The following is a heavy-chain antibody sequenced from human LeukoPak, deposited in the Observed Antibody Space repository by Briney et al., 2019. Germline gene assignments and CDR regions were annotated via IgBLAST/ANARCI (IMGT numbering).Heavy chain of an antibody. CDR1: GYTFTGYY. V-gene: IGHV1-2*06. J-gene: IGHJ4*02. D-gene: IGHD3-10*01. Sequence: ASVKVSCKASGYTFTGYYMHWVRQAPGQGLEWMGRINPNSGGTNYAQKFQGGVTMTRDTSISTAYMELSRLRSDDTAVYYCARSVGGSGRDYFDYWGQGTLVTVSS. CDR2: INPNSGGT. CDR3: ARSVGGSGRDYFDY.